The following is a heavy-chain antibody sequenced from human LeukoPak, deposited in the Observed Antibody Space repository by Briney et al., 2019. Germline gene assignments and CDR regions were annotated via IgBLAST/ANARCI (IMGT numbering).Heavy chain of an antibody. Sequence: PGGSLRLSCAASGFTFSSYDMHCVRQAPGKGLEWVAFILYDGERKYYADSVKSRFTFSRDNSKNTLYLQMCSLRPEYTAVFYCARANELLDWFDNWGQGTLVTVAS. CDR2: ILYDGERK. V-gene: IGHV3-30*04. CDR3: ARANELLDWFDN. CDR1: GFTFSSYD. D-gene: IGHD1-26*01. J-gene: IGHJ4*02.